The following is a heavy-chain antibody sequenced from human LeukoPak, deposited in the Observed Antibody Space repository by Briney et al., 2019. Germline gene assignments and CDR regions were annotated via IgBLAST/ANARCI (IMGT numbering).Heavy chain of an antibody. Sequence: PGGSLRLSCEASGFLFTSYAMAWVRQAPGKGLEWVAFIRYDGSNKYYADSVKGRFTISRDNSKNTLYLQMNSLRAEDTAVYYCADPARTDYWGQGTLVTVSS. J-gene: IGHJ4*02. CDR1: GFLFTSYA. CDR2: IRYDGSNK. V-gene: IGHV3-30*02. CDR3: ADPARTDY.